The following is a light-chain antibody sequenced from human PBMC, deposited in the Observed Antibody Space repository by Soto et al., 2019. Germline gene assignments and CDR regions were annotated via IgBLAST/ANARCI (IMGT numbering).Light chain of an antibody. V-gene: IGKV1-27*01. Sequence: DIQITHSPSSLSASVGDRVTITFLASQGINNFLARYQQRPGKVPNLLIYGASTLQSGVPSRFSGSGSGTDFTLTISNLQPEDIATYYCQKYDSEPPGTFGQGTKVDIK. CDR1: QGINNF. J-gene: IGKJ1*01. CDR2: GAS. CDR3: QKYDSEPPGT.